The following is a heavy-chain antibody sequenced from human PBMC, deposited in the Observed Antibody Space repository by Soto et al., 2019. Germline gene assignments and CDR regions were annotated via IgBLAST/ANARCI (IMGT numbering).Heavy chain of an antibody. CDR2: ISYDATNI. CDR1: GFTFSYFG. D-gene: IGHD6-13*01. J-gene: IGHJ3*01. V-gene: IGHV3-30*18. CDR3: VKVRMASAGSDAFDV. Sequence: GGSLRLSCVTSGFTFSYFGFHWVRQTPGKGPEWVAVISYDATNIFYGDSVKGRFTISRDDSKNTVFLQMNDLRPEDTAMYYCVKVRMASAGSDAFDVWGQGTVVTVSS.